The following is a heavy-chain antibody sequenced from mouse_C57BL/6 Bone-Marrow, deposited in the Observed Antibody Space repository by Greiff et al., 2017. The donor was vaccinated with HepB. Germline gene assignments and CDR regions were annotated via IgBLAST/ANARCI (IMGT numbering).Heavy chain of an antibody. D-gene: IGHD2-1*01. CDR3: SRRNYDDYYAMDY. Sequence: EVQLVESGGGLVKPGGSLKLSCAASGFTFSDYGMHWVRQAPEKGLEWVAYISSGSSTIYYADTVKGRFTISRDNAKNTLFLQMTSLRSEDTALYYWSRRNYDDYYAMDYWGQGTSVTVSS. V-gene: IGHV5-17*01. J-gene: IGHJ4*01. CDR1: GFTFSDYG. CDR2: ISSGSSTI.